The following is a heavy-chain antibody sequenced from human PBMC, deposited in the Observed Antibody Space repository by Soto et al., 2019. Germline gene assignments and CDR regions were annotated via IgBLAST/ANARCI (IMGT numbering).Heavy chain of an antibody. J-gene: IGHJ3*02. V-gene: IGHV3-11*01. CDR3: ARDQSPRWATVMTPDDAFDI. D-gene: IGHD4-4*01. CDR1: GFTFSDYY. Sequence: QVQLVESGGGLVKPGGSLRLSCAASGFTFSDYYMSWIRQAPGKGLEWVSYISSSGSTIYYADSVKGRFTISRDNAKNALYLQMNSLRAEDTAVYYCARDQSPRWATVMTPDDAFDIWGQGTMVTVSS. CDR2: ISSSGSTI.